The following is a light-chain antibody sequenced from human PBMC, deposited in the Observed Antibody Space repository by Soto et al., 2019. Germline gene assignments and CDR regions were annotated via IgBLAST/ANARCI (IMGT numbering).Light chain of an antibody. V-gene: IGKV4-1*01. Sequence: DIVMTQSSDSLALSLCESSPINCKSSQSVLYSSNNKNYLAWYQQKPGQPPKLLIYWASTRESGVPDRFSGSGSGTDFTLTISSLQAEDVAVYYCQQYYSTPLTFGGGTKVDIK. CDR2: WAS. CDR3: QQYYSTPLT. J-gene: IGKJ4*01. CDR1: QSVLYSSNNKNY.